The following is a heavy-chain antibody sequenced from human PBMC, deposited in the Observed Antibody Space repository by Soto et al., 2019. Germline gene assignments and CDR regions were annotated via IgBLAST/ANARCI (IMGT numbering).Heavy chain of an antibody. D-gene: IGHD2-2*01. V-gene: IGHV1-69*06. CDR3: ATWAGYCRSSDCNRPLDY. J-gene: IGHJ4*02. CDR1: GGTFSSYA. CDR2: IIPIFGTA. Sequence: SVMVSCKASGGTFSSYAISWVRQAPGQGLEWMGGIIPIFGTANYAQKFQGRVTITADTSTSTAYMELSSLRSEDTAVYYCATWAGYCRSSDCNRPLDYWGQGTLVTVSS.